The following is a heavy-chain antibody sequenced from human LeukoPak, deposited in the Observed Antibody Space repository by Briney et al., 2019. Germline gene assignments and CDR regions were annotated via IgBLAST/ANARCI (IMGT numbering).Heavy chain of an antibody. J-gene: IGHJ4*02. CDR3: ARHSAGIVVAGK. Sequence: GESLQISPKGSGYSFTSYWISWVRQMPGKGLEWMGMIDPSDSYTNYSPSFQGHVTISADKSISTVYLQWSSLKASDTAMYYCARHSAGIVVAGKWGQGTLVTVSS. CDR1: GYSFTSYW. D-gene: IGHD6-19*01. V-gene: IGHV5-10-1*01. CDR2: IDPSDSYT.